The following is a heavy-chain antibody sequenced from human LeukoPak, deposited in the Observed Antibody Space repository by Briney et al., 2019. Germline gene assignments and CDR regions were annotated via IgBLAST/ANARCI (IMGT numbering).Heavy chain of an antibody. J-gene: IGHJ4*02. D-gene: IGHD6-6*01. CDR2: ISGSGAST. CDR1: GFTFSSYA. CDR3: AGDLGIAARPVFDQ. Sequence: GGSLRLSCAASGFTFSSYAMNWARQAPGKGLEGVSAISGSGASTYYADSVKGRFTISRDNSKNTLYLQMVSLRADDTAVYYCAGDLGIAARPVFDQWGQGTLVTVSS. V-gene: IGHV3-23*01.